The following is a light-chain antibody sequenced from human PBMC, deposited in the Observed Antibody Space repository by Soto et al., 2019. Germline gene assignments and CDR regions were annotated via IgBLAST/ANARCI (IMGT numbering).Light chain of an antibody. CDR1: QSVSDY. CDR3: QQYDSSRPDT. Sequence: LAQSTDTLSLSPGARATLSCRASQSVSDYVAWYQQTPGQAPRLLLYGASTRATGIPDRFSGSGSGTDFTLTISRLQAADFALYYCQQYDSSRPDTFGEGTKVDIK. J-gene: IGKJ4*01. CDR2: GAS. V-gene: IGKV3-20*01.